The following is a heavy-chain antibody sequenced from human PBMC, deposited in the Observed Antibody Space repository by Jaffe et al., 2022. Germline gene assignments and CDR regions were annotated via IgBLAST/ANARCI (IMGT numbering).Heavy chain of an antibody. V-gene: IGHV3-48*01. Sequence: EVQLVESGGGLVQPGGSLRLSCAASGFTFSSYSMNWVRQAPGKGLEWVSYISSSSSTIYYADSVKGRFTISRDNAKNSLYLQMNSLRAEDTAVYYCARDTYYYGSGSYYNEGFQHWGQGTLVTVSS. CDR3: ARDTYYYGSGSYYNEGFQH. D-gene: IGHD3-10*01. CDR1: GFTFSSYS. J-gene: IGHJ1*01. CDR2: ISSSSSTI.